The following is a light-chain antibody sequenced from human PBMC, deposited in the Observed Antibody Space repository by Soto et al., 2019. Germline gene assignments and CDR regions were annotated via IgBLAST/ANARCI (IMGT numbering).Light chain of an antibody. J-gene: IGKJ1*01. CDR1: QSVSSSH. CDR2: GAS. CDR3: QQYGSSPTWT. Sequence: EIVLTQSPGTLSLSPGERATLSCRASQSVSSSHLAWYQQKPGQAPRLLIYGASTRATGIPDRFSGSGSGTDFTLTINRLEPEDFAVYYCQQYGSSPTWTCGPGTKVDIK. V-gene: IGKV3-20*01.